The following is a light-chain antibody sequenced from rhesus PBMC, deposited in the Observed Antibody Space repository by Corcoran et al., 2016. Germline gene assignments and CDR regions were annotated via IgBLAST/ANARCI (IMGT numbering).Light chain of an antibody. CDR1: STINTT. CDR3: QQGNTVTWT. J-gene: IGKJ1*01. V-gene: IGKV3-42*01. CDR2: RTS. Sequence: EIVLTQSPTSMAVSQGERVTISCTASSTINTTYLHWYQQKPGFPPRLLVYRTSSLPAGVPARFSGGGSGTSYTLTISSMEAEDAANYYCQQGNTVTWTFGQGTKVEIK.